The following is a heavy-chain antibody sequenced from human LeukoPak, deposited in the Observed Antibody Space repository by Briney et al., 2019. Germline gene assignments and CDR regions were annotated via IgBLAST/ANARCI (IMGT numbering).Heavy chain of an antibody. D-gene: IGHD3-16*02. CDR3: ASGEMSTYDYVWGSYRILSSLSFDI. CDR2: IYYSGNT. Sequence: SEPLSLTCTVSVHSISRYYWSWIRQPPGKGLECIGYIYYSGNTNYNTSLKSRVTISVDTSKNKFSLKLSSVTAADTAVYCCASGEMSTYDYVWGSYRILSSLSFDIWGQGTMVTVSS. V-gene: IGHV4-59*01. J-gene: IGHJ3*02. CDR1: VHSISRYY.